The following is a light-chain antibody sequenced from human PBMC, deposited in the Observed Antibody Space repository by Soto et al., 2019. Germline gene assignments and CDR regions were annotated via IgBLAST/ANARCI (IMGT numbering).Light chain of an antibody. J-gene: IGKJ1*01. V-gene: IGKV1-5*03. CDR1: QSISSW. Sequence: DIQMTQSPSILSASVGDRVTITCRASQSISSWLAWYQQKPGKAPNLLIHKASHLESGVPSRFSGSGSGKEFTLTISSLQPGDFATYYCQHYNTYPWTFGQGTKVEIK. CDR3: QHYNTYPWT. CDR2: KAS.